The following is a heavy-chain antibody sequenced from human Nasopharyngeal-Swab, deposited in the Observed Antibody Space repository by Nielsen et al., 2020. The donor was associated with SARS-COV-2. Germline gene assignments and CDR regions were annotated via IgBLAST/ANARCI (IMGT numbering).Heavy chain of an antibody. CDR3: ARDVGGRDNY. CDR2: INTDGTTT. Sequence: GASLKISCAASGFTFSTYWMHWVRQPPGKGLLWVSRINTDGTTTNYADSVKGRFTISRDNAKNTLYLQMDSLRAEDTAVYYCARDVGGRDNYWGQGALVTVSS. D-gene: IGHD2-15*01. CDR1: GFTFSTYW. J-gene: IGHJ4*02. V-gene: IGHV3-74*01.